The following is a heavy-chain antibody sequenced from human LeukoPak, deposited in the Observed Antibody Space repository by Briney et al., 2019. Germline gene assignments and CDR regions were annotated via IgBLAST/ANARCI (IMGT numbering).Heavy chain of an antibody. CDR1: GFTFSSYG. CDR3: AKEEYYYGSGSVGGADY. CDR2: IRYDGSNK. D-gene: IGHD3-10*01. Sequence: GGSLRLSCAASGFTFSSYGMHWVRQAPGKGLQWVAFIRYDGSNKYYADSVKGRFTISRDNSKNTLYLQMNSLRAEDTAVYYCAKEEYYYGSGSVGGADYWGQGTLVTVSS. V-gene: IGHV3-30*02. J-gene: IGHJ4*02.